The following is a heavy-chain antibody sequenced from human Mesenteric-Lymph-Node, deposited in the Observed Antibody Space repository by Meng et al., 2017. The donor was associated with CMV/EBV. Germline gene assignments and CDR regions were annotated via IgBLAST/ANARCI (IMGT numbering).Heavy chain of an antibody. CDR3: ARDKAPAGYYYYGMDV. CDR2: ISSSGYTT. Sequence: GESLKISCAASGFTFSNYWMYWVRQAPGKGLEWASHISSSGYTTDYADSVKGRFTISRDNAKNSLYLQMNSLRAEDTAVYYCARDKAPAGYYYYGMDVWGQGTTVTVSS. V-gene: IGHV3-48*04. CDR1: GFTFSNYW. D-gene: IGHD2-2*01. J-gene: IGHJ6*02.